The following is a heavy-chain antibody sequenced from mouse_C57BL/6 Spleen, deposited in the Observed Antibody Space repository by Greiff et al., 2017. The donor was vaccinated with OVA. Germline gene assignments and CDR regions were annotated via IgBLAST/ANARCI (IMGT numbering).Heavy chain of an antibody. Sequence: EVKVVESGAELVKPGASVKLSCTASGFNIKDYYMHWVKQRTEQGLEWIGRIDPEDGETKYAPKFQGKATITADTSSNTAYLQLSSLTSEDTAVYYCAINPAYYSNSYYFDYWGQGTTLTVSS. J-gene: IGHJ2*01. CDR3: AINPAYYSNSYYFDY. V-gene: IGHV14-2*01. CDR2: IDPEDGET. D-gene: IGHD2-5*01. CDR1: GFNIKDYY.